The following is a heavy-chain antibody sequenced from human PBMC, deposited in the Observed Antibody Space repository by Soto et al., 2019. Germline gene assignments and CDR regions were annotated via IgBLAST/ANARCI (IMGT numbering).Heavy chain of an antibody. CDR3: ARGGVAGFDP. D-gene: IGHD2-15*01. CDR2: IIPNVGIE. J-gene: IGHJ5*02. CDR1: GGTFSSYI. V-gene: IGHV1-69*02. Sequence: QVQLVQSGAEVKKPGSSVKVSCKASGGTFSSYIISWVRQAPGQGLEWMGRIIPNVGIENYAQRFQGRVTITADKSTSTAYMEMSSLRSEDTAVYYCARGGVAGFDPWGQGTLVTVSS.